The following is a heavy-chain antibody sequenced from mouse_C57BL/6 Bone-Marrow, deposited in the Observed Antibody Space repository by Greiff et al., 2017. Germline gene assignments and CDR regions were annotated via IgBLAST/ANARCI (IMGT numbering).Heavy chain of an antibody. D-gene: IGHD1-1*01. CDR2: INPNNGGT. J-gene: IGHJ3*01. CDR1: GYTFTDYN. CDR3: ASGGSSPWFAY. V-gene: IGHV1-18*01. Sequence: VQLKQSGPELVKPGASVKIPCKASGYTFTDYNMDWVKQSHGKSLEWIGDINPNNGGTIYNQKFKGKATLTVDKSSSTAYMELRSLTSEDTAVYYCASGGSSPWFAYWGQGTLVTVSA.